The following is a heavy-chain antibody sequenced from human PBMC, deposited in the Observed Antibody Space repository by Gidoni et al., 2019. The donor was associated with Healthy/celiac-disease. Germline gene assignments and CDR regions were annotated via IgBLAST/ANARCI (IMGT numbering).Heavy chain of an antibody. V-gene: IGHV3-30*18. CDR2: ISYDGSNK. CDR3: AKDYAGDYYDSSGYGY. Sequence: QVQLVESGGGVVQPGRSLRLSCAASGFTFSSYGMHWVRQAPGKGLEWVAVISYDGSNKCYADAVKGRFTISRDNSKNTLYLQMNSLRAEDTAVYYCAKDYAGDYYDSSGYGYWGQGTLVTVSS. D-gene: IGHD3-22*01. J-gene: IGHJ4*02. CDR1: GFTFSSYG.